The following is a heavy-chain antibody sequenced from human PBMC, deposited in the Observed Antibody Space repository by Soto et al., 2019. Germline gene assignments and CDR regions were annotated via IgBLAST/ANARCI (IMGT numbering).Heavy chain of an antibody. Sequence: QVQLVQSGAEVKKPGSSVKVSCKASGGTFSSYAISWVRQAPGQGLEWMGGIIPIFGTANYAQKFQGRVTITADKSTSTAYMELSSLRSEDTAVYYCARDPSSAGDSTRYYYYGMDVWGQGTTVTVSS. V-gene: IGHV1-69*06. CDR3: ARDPSSAGDSTRYYYYGMDV. CDR2: IIPIFGTA. CDR1: GGTFSSYA. J-gene: IGHJ6*02. D-gene: IGHD3-16*01.